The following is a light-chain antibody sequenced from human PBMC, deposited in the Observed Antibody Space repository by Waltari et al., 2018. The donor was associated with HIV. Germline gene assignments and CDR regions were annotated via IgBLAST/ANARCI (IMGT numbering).Light chain of an antibody. CDR1: SSNIGSNY. J-gene: IGLJ3*02. V-gene: IGLV1-47*01. CDR2: RNN. Sequence: QSVLNQPPSASGTPGQRVTISCSGSSSNIGSNYVYWYQQLPGTAPKLLIYRNNQRPSGVPDRFSGSKSDTSASLAISGLRSEDEADYYCAAWDDSLSGRVFGGGTKLTVL. CDR3: AAWDDSLSGRV.